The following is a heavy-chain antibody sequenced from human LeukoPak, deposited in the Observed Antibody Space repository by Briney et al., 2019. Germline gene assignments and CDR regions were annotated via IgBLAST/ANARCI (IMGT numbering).Heavy chain of an antibody. Sequence: GESLKISCKGSAYSFTSYWISWVRQMPGKGLEWMGMIDPSDSYTNYSPSFKGNVTISADKSINTAYPQWTSLKASDTAMYYCSRSPQGLILDYWGQGTLVTVSS. J-gene: IGHJ4*02. CDR3: SRSPQGLILDY. V-gene: IGHV5-10-1*01. CDR1: AYSFTSYW. D-gene: IGHD3-22*01. CDR2: IDPSDSYT.